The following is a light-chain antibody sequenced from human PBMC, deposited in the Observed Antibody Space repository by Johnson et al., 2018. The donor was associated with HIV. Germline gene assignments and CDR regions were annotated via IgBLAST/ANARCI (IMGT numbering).Light chain of an antibody. V-gene: IGLV1-51*02. J-gene: IGLJ1*01. CDR2: ENN. CDR3: GTWDSSLRGV. CDR1: SSNIGNNY. Sequence: QSALTQPPSVSAAPGQKVTISCSGSSSNIGNNYVSWYQQLPGTAPKLLIYENNKRPSGIPDRFSGSKYGTSATLVITGLQTGDEADYYCGTWDSSLRGVFGTGTKVTVL.